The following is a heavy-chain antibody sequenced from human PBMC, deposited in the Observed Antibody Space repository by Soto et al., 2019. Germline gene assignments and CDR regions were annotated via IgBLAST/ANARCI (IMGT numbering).Heavy chain of an antibody. CDR3: ARRYYYDSSGPFDY. CDR2: ISSSSSYI. D-gene: IGHD3-22*01. CDR1: GVTLSSYS. V-gene: IGHV3-21*01. Sequence: XGSLRLYCSASGVTLSSYSMNWVRQAPGKGLEWVSSISSSSSYIYYADSVKGRFTISRDNAKNSLYLQMNSLRAEDTAVYYCARRYYYDSSGPFDYWGQGTLVTVSS. J-gene: IGHJ4*02.